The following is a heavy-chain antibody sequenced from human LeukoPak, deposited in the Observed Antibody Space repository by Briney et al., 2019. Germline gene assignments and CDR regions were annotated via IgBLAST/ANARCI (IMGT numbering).Heavy chain of an antibody. D-gene: IGHD3-22*01. J-gene: IGHJ4*02. CDR1: GFPFSYYN. Sequence: GGSLRLSCAASGFPFSYYNMNWVRQAPGKGLEWVSSIRSSSTYIYYADSVKGRFTVSRDDAKNSLYLQMNSLRADDTAVYYCARDEYYDSSGYTSWGQGTLVTVSS. V-gene: IGHV3-21*01. CDR2: IRSSSTYI. CDR3: ARDEYYDSSGYTS.